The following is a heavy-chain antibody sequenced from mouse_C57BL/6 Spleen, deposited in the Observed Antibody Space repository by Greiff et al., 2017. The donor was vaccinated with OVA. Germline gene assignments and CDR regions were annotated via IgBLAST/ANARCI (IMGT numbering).Heavy chain of an antibody. V-gene: IGHV1-50*01. J-gene: IGHJ4*01. CDR2: IDPSDSYT. CDR1: GYTFTSYW. D-gene: IGHD3-2*02. CDR3: ARQLRLRDYYAMDY. Sequence: QVQRQQPGAELVKPGASVKLSCKASGYTFTSYWMQWVKQRPGQGLEWIGEIDPSDSYTNYNQKFKGKATLTVDTSSSTAYMQLSSLTSEDSAVYYCARQLRLRDYYAMDYWGQGTSVTVSS.